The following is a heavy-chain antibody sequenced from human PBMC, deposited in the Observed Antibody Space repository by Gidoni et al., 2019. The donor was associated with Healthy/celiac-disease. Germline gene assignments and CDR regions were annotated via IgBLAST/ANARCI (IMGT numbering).Heavy chain of an antibody. CDR2: ITHSGST. CDR3: ARVKLRSHLTFDY. CDR1: GGSFSAYY. V-gene: IGHV4-34*01. J-gene: IGHJ4*02. Sequence: QVQLQQWGAGLLKSSETLSLTCAVYGGSFSAYYWSWIRQPPGKGLEWIGEITHSGSTNYNPSLKSRVTISLDTSKNQFSLKLSSVTAADTAVYYCARVKLRSHLTFDYWGQGTLVTVSS.